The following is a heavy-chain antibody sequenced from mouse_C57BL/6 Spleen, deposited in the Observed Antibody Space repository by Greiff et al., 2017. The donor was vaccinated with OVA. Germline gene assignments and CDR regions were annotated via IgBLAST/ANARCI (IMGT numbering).Heavy chain of an antibody. Sequence: EVNVVESGGGLVKPGGSLKLSCAASGFTFSSYAMSWVRQTPEKRLEWVATISDGGSYTYYPDNVKGRFTISRDNAKNNLYLQMSHLKSEDTAMYYCAREGPLAGFDYWGQGTTLTVSS. D-gene: IGHD2-10*02. CDR1: GFTFSSYA. J-gene: IGHJ2*01. V-gene: IGHV5-4*01. CDR2: ISDGGSYT. CDR3: AREGPLAGFDY.